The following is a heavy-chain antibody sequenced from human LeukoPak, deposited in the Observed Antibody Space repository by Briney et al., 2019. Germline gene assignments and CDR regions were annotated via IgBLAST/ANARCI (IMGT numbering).Heavy chain of an antibody. J-gene: IGHJ4*02. V-gene: IGHV3-7*01. Sequence: SGGSLKLSRAASGFTFSSYWISWVRQAPGKGLEWVANIKQDGNEKYYVDSVKGRFTISRDNAKNSLYLQMNSLRAEDTAVYYCARTGGSSGWYSPALLKYYFDYWGQGTLVTVSS. D-gene: IGHD6-19*01. CDR1: GFTFSSYW. CDR3: ARTGGSSGWYSPALLKYYFDY. CDR2: IKQDGNEK.